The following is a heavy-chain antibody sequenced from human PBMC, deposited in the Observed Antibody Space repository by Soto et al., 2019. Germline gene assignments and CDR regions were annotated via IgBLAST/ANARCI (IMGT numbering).Heavy chain of an antibody. Sequence: SETLSLTCTVSGGSISSHYCIFGRQSPGKGLEWIVHIYYRGSTTYNPSLRSRSTISVDTSNNQFSLKLNSVTTADTAVYYCARDGREASGMDVWGQGTKVTVSS. D-gene: IGHD1-26*01. CDR3: ARDGREASGMDV. CDR1: GGSISSHY. V-gene: IGHV4-59*11. CDR2: IYYRGST. J-gene: IGHJ6*02.